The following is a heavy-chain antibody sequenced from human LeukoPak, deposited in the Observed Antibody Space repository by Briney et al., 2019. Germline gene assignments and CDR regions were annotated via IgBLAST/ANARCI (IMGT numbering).Heavy chain of an antibody. D-gene: IGHD4-17*01. J-gene: IGHJ5*02. CDR1: GGSFSGYY. V-gene: IGHV4-34*01. CDR3: ARGRPNYGEKHNWFNP. CDR2: INHSGST. Sequence: SETLSLTCAVYGGSFSGYYWSWIRQPPGKGLEWIGEINHSGSTNYNPSLKSRVTISVDTSKNQFSLKLSSVTAADTAVYYCARGRPNYGEKHNWFNPWGQGTLVTVSS.